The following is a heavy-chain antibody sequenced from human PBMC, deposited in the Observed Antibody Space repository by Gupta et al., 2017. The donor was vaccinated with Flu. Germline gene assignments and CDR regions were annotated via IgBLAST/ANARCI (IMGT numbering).Heavy chain of an antibody. Sequence: VQLVQSGAEVRIPGASVKVYCKASGHALIGNYIHWARQAPGQGLEWMGWIDPDSGGTIYAQKFQGRVTMTRDTSSGTAYMELSSLRSDDTAVYFCAWVYHEHVGNPFDIWGQGTLVTVSS. CDR3: AWVYHEHVGNPFDI. V-gene: IGHV1-2*02. D-gene: IGHD2-2*01. J-gene: IGHJ3*02. CDR1: GHALIGNY. CDR2: IDPDSGGT.